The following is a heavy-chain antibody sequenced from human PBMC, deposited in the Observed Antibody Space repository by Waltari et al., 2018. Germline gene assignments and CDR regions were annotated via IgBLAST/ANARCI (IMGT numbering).Heavy chain of an antibody. CDR3: AKDGDYSLTEYDAFDV. J-gene: IGHJ3*01. CDR2: ISFDGKKI. CDR1: GFIFSSHG. Sequence: VQLLESGGGVVQLGGSLRPSCAASGFIFSSHGMHWVRQIPGKGLEWLAFISFDGKKIFDADSVRGRFTISRDNSNNIVFLQMNSLRPEDSGVYFCAKDGDYSLTEYDAFDVWGQGTVVTVSP. V-gene: IGHV3-30*02. D-gene: IGHD4-17*01.